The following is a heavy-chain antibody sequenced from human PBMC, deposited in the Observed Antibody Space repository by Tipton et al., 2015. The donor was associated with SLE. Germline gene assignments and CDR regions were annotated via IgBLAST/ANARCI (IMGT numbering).Heavy chain of an antibody. V-gene: IGHV4-59*12. Sequence: GLVKPSETLSLTCTVSGDSISSYYWSWIRQPPGKGLEWIGYIYYSGSTNYNPSLKSRVTISLDTSKNLFSLKLDSVTAADTAIYYCARDRVATIVPPRHLFDIWGHGALVTVSS. CDR1: GDSISSYY. CDR3: ARDRVATIVPPRHLFDI. J-gene: IGHJ3*02. D-gene: IGHD5-12*01. CDR2: IYYSGST.